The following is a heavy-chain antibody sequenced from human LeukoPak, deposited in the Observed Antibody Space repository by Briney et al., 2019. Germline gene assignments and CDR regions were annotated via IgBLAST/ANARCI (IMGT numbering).Heavy chain of an antibody. Sequence: PSETLSLTCSVSSGFISGYYWSWIRQPPGKGLEWIAYINYTGGAKYNASLKSRVSMSVETPKKQLSLRLNTVTAADTAVYYCAGGGGGSRNWFDPWGPGTLVTVSS. J-gene: IGHJ5*02. CDR1: SGFISGYY. CDR2: INYTGGA. D-gene: IGHD1-26*01. CDR3: AGGGGGSRNWFDP. V-gene: IGHV4-59*01.